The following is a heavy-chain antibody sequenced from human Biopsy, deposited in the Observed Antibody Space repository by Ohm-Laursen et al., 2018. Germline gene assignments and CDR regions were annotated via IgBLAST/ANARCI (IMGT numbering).Heavy chain of an antibody. CDR2: IYYTGST. V-gene: IGHV4-59*01. CDR3: ARDSRGGHLNTTLITGKNLDS. CDR1: RDSISNYY. J-gene: IGHJ4*02. Sequence: SDTLSLTWTVSRDSISNYYWTWIRQSPGKGLEWIGYIYYTGSTNYNPSVKSRVTISVDTSKNQFSLKLNSMTAADTAVYFCARDSRGGHLNTTLITGKNLDSWGQGILVTVSS. D-gene: IGHD3-16*01.